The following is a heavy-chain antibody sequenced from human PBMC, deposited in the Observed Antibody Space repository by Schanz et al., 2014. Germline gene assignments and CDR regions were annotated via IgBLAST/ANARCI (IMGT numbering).Heavy chain of an antibody. CDR2: ITAYNGDT. Sequence: QVQLVQSGAEVKKPGSSVTVSCKASGDTLSSYGISWVRQAPGQGLEWMGRITAYNGDTNYALKLQGRVTMTTDTSTGTAYMELRSLRSDDTALYYCTRGGYSYALSAFDIWGQGTMVTVSS. CDR3: TRGGYSYALSAFDI. D-gene: IGHD5-18*01. J-gene: IGHJ3*02. V-gene: IGHV1-18*01. CDR1: GDTLSSYG.